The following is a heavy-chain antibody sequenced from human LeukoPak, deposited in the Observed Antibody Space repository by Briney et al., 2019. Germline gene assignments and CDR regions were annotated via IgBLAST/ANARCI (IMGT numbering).Heavy chain of an antibody. Sequence: PGRSLGLSCTASGFTFGDYAMSWFRQAPGKGLEWVGFIRSKAYGGTTEYAASVKGRFTISRDDSKSIAYLQMNSLKTEDTAVYYCTREFQGNGFDYWGQGTLVTVSS. J-gene: IGHJ4*02. CDR3: TREFQGNGFDY. V-gene: IGHV3-49*03. D-gene: IGHD2-8*01. CDR2: IRSKAYGGTT. CDR1: GFTFGDYA.